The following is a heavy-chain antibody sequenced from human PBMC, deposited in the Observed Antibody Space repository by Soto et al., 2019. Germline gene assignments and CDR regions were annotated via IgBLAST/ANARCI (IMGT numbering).Heavy chain of an antibody. CDR1: GYSFTGHY. CDR2: IGPDSGAT. V-gene: IGHV1-2*02. Sequence: ASVKVSCKTSGYSFTGHYIHWVRQAPEQGPEWMGEIGPDSGATRYAQKFQGRVTMTRDMSITTVYMELNNLSPDDTAVYYCGRGRSGQIVVFYWGQGTPVTVSS. J-gene: IGHJ4*02. D-gene: IGHD1-26*01. CDR3: GRGRSGQIVVFY.